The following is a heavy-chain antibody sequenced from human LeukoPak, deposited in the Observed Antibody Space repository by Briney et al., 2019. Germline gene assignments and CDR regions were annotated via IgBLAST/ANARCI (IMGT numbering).Heavy chain of an antibody. CDR3: ARDVGFFDIDY. J-gene: IGHJ4*02. CDR2: IHYSGST. CDR1: GGSISSGGYY. D-gene: IGHD3-9*01. V-gene: IGHV4-30-2*03. Sequence: SQTLSLTCTVSGGSISSGGYYWSWIRQPAGKGLEWIGSIHYSGSTYYIPSLKSRITISLDMSKNQYSLKLTSVTAADTAVYYCARDVGFFDIDYWGQGILVTVSS.